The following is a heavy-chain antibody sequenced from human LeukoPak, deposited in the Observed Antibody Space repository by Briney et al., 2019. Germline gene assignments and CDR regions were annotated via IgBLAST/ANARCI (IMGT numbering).Heavy chain of an antibody. J-gene: IGHJ4*02. D-gene: IGHD5-24*01. Sequence: GGSLRLSCAASGFTFSDYSMDWVRQAPGKGLEWISYVGIDSGNTNYADSVKGRFTISGDKAKNSLYLQMNSLRVEDTAVYYCARDYKYAFDNWGQGTLVTVSS. CDR3: ARDYKYAFDN. CDR1: GFTFSDYS. CDR2: VGIDSGNT. V-gene: IGHV3-48*01.